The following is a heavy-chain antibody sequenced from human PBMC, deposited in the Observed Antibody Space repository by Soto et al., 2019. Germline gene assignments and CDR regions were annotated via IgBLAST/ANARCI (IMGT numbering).Heavy chain of an antibody. CDR1: GGSISSYY. V-gene: IGHV4-59*01. J-gene: IGHJ4*02. CDR2: IYYSGST. Sequence: QVQLQESGPGLVKPSETLSLTCTVSGGSISSYYWSWIRQPPGKGLEWIGYIYYSGSTNYNPSLKSRVTISVDTSNNQFSLKLSSVTAADTAVYYCARIVLALRRLLLHFDYWGQGTLVTVSS. D-gene: IGHD4-17*01. CDR3: ARIVLALRRLLLHFDY.